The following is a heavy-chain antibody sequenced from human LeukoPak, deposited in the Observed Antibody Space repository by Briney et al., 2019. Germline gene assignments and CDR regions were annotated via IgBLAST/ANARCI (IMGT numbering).Heavy chain of an antibody. V-gene: IGHV3-66*01. Sequence: PGGSLRLSCAASGFTVSSSYMCWVRQALGRGLEWVSVIYSGGSTDYAESVKGRFTISRDNSKNTLYLQMNSLRAEDTAVYYCARDRRDGYCLGHWGQGTPVTVSS. CDR3: ARDRRDGYCLGH. CDR1: GFTVSSSY. J-gene: IGHJ5*02. D-gene: IGHD5-24*01. CDR2: IYSGGST.